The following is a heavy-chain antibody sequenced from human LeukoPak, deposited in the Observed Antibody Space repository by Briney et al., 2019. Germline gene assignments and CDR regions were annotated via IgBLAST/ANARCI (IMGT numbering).Heavy chain of an antibody. J-gene: IGHJ3*02. V-gene: IGHV3-30*18. Sequence: PGGSLTLSCAASGFTFSSYPMNWVRQAPGKGLEWVAVISYDGSNKYYADSVKGRFTISRDNSKNTLYLQMNSLRAEDTAVYYCAKDPGAVVGDDAFDIWGQGTMVTVSS. CDR2: ISYDGSNK. CDR3: AKDPGAVVGDDAFDI. D-gene: IGHD2-2*01. CDR1: GFTFSSYP.